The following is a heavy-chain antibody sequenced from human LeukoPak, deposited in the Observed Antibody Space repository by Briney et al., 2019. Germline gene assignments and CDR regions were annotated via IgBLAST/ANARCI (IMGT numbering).Heavy chain of an antibody. CDR2: INNDGSST. D-gene: IGHD1-26*01. V-gene: IGHV3-74*01. CDR3: ARGDSGSYYKEDY. Sequence: PGGSLRLSCGASGFTFSSYWMHWVRQAPGKGLVWVSRINNDGSSTSYADSVQGRFTISRDNAKNSLYLQMNSLRAEDTAVYYCARGDSGSYYKEDYWGQGTLVTVSS. J-gene: IGHJ4*02. CDR1: GFTFSSYW.